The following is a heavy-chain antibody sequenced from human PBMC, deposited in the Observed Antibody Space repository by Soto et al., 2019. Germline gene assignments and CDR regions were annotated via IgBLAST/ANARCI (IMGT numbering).Heavy chain of an antibody. J-gene: IGHJ4*02. D-gene: IGHD5-18*01. CDR3: ARIPRYSFPTSDDLDS. Sequence: QVQLVQSGAEVRKPGSSVQVSYKASGGTFYTYTFSWVRQAPGQGLEWMGSTTPIYPTTNYAEKFQGRLTVTADGSTNTAYMELNSLTSEDTAVYYCARIPRYSFPTSDDLDSWGQGTLVTVSS. CDR1: GGTFYTYT. CDR2: TTPIYPTT. V-gene: IGHV1-69*15.